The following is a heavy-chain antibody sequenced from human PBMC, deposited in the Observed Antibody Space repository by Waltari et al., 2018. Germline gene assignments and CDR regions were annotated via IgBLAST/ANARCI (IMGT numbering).Heavy chain of an antibody. CDR1: GFTFSSYY. CDR3: ATGDSHAFDM. V-gene: IGHV3-74*01. CDR2: INGYWTST. Sequence: EVQLVESGGGLVQFGGSLRLSCAASGFTFSSYYMHWVRQTPGKGLVWVSRINGYWTSTTYADSVKGRFTTSRDNARNTLHLQMNSLRVEDTAVYDCATGDSHAFDMWGQGTLVIVSS. J-gene: IGHJ3*02. D-gene: IGHD4-17*01.